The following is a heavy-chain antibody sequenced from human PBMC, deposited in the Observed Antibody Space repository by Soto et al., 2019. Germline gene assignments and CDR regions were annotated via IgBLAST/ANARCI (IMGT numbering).Heavy chain of an antibody. CDR1: GINFRLFA. Sequence: QVQLVESGGGVVQAGGALRPSWPRPGINFRLFALARVRQGSGKGLEWVAGMSPNGNNQYYADSVKGRFTISRDTSKRTLYLQMTSLRPDDTAVYYCATGANFYYDTSRYWGQGTLVTVSS. V-gene: IGHV3-30-3*01. D-gene: IGHD3-22*01. CDR3: ATGANFYYDTSRY. CDR2: MSPNGNNQ. J-gene: IGHJ4*02.